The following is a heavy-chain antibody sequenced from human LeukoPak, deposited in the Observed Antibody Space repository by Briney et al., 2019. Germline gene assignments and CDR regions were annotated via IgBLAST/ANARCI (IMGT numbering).Heavy chain of an antibody. CDR2: ISYDGSNK. V-gene: IGHV3-30-3*01. CDR1: GFTFSSYA. D-gene: IGHD2-21*01. Sequence: GGSLRLSCAASGFTFSSYAMHWVRQAPGKGLEWVAVISYDGSNKYYADSVKGRFTISRDNSKNTLYLQMNSLRAEDTAVFYCARVVADYPDYWGQGTLVTVSS. CDR3: ARVVADYPDY. J-gene: IGHJ4*02.